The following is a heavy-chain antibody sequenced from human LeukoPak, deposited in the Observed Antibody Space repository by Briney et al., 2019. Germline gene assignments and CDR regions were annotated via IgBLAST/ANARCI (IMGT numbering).Heavy chain of an antibody. J-gene: IGHJ5*02. V-gene: IGHV4-4*07. CDR2: IYSTGST. Sequence: PSETLSLTCTVSGGSMSSYYWSWIRQPAGKGLEWIGRIYSTGSTNYNPSLKSRVTMSVDASKNQFSLRLSSVTAADTAVYYCARDHQLYGSPWDWSDPWGQGMLVTVSS. CDR3: ARDHQLYGSPWDWSDP. CDR1: GGSMSSYY. D-gene: IGHD3-10*01.